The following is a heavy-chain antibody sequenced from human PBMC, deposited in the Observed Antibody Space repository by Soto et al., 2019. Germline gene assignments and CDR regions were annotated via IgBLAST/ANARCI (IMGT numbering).Heavy chain of an antibody. CDR2: IDHSGST. Sequence: QLQLQESGSGLVKPSQTLSLTCAVSGGSISSGGYSWSWIRQPPGRGREWIGYIDHSGSTYYNPSLKSRITISIDRAKNQLSLELSSVTAADTAVYYCARGMTTVPTLDYWGQGTLVTVSS. D-gene: IGHD4-4*01. CDR3: ARGMTTVPTLDY. V-gene: IGHV4-30-2*01. CDR1: GGSISSGGYS. J-gene: IGHJ4*02.